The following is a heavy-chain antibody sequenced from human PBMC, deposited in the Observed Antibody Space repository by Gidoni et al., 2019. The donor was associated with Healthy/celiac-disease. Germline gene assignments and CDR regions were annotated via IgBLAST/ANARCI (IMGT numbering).Heavy chain of an antibody. CDR1: GFTFSSYA. Sequence: QVQLVESGGGVVQPGRSLRLSCAASGFTFSSYAMHWVRQAPGKGLEWVAVISYDGSNKYYADSVKGRFTISRDNSKNTLYLQMNSLRAEDTAVYYCARPGYYYDSSGYELGHYFDYWGQGTLVTVSS. CDR2: ISYDGSNK. V-gene: IGHV3-30-3*01. D-gene: IGHD3-22*01. J-gene: IGHJ4*02. CDR3: ARPGYYYDSSGYELGHYFDY.